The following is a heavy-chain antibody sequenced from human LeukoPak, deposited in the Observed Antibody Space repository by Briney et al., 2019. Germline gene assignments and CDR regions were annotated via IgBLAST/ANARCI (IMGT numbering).Heavy chain of an antibody. CDR3: ARGGGLDV. J-gene: IGHJ6*02. Sequence: PGGSLRLSCAAFGFTFSNYPMNWVRQAPGKGLEWVSNVRPGDSARSYADSVKGRFTISRDNAKNSLYLQMSNLRAEDTAVYFCARGGGLDVWGQGATVTVSS. CDR2: VRPGDSAR. CDR1: GFTFSNYP. V-gene: IGHV3-48*04. D-gene: IGHD3-16*01.